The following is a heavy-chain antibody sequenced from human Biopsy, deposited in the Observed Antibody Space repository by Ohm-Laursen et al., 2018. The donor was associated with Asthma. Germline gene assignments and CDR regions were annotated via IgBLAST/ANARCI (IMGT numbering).Heavy chain of an antibody. CDR2: IVLGSGDT. V-gene: IGHV1-58*01. D-gene: IGHD4-17*01. CDR1: GFPLTAYT. CDR3: AAGRTSLNGESLI. J-gene: IGHJ4*02. Sequence: SVKVSCKFSGFPLTAYTSQWVRQARGLGLEWIGWIVLGSGDTNYAQKFQERVTFTRDMSTSTASMELRGLRSEDTAVYFCAAGRTSLNGESLIWGQGTLVSVSS.